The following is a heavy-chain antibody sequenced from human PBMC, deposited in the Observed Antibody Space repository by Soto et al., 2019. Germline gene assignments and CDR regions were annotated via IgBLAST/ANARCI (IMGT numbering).Heavy chain of an antibody. CDR3: ARDPVGGGYYDSSGYYYYYYGMDV. J-gene: IGHJ6*02. Sequence: ASVKVSCKASGYTFTSYGISWVRQAPGQGLEWMGWISAYNGNTNYAQKLQGRVTMTTDTSTSTAYMELGSLRSDDTAVYYCARDPVGGGYYDSSGYYYYYYGMDVWGQGTTVTVSS. D-gene: IGHD3-22*01. V-gene: IGHV1-18*01. CDR2: ISAYNGNT. CDR1: GYTFTSYG.